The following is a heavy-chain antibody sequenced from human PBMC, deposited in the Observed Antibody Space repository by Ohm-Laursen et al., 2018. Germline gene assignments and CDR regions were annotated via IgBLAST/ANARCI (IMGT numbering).Heavy chain of an antibody. CDR2: IYDSGTT. D-gene: IGHD3-22*01. J-gene: IGHJ4*02. Sequence: TLSLTCTVSGGSISGDGYYWSWIRQHPGKGLEWIGCIYDSGTTYYDPSLKSRVTISIDTSKNQFSLKLSSVTAADTAVYYCARRHSSGTAFDYWGQGILVIVSS. CDR1: GGSISGDGYY. V-gene: IGHV4-31*03. CDR3: ARRHSSGTAFDY.